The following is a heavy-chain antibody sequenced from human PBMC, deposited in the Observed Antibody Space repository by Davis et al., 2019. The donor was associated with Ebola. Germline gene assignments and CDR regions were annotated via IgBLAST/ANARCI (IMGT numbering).Heavy chain of an antibody. CDR3: AVDIVLMVYAWFDY. CDR1: GGSVSSGSYY. D-gene: IGHD2-8*01. CDR2: IYYSGST. J-gene: IGHJ4*02. Sequence: SETLSLTCTVSGGSVSSGSYYWSWIRQPPGKGLEWIGYIYYSGSTNYNPSLKSRVTISVDTSKNQFSLKLSSVTAADTAVYYCAVDIVLMVYAWFDYWGQGTLVTVSS. V-gene: IGHV4-61*01.